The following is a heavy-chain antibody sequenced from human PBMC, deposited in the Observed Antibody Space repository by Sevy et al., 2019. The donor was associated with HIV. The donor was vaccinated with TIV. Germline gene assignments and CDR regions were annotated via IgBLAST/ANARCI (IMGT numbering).Heavy chain of an antibody. CDR1: GFTFSDYT. Sequence: GGSLRLSCAASGFTFSDYTMNWVRQAPGKGLEWVSFISNSGTYIYYADSVKGRFTVSRDNAKSSLYLQMSSLRAEDTAVYYCLRLVGDSYGFFDYWGQGTLVTVSS. CDR3: LRLVGDSYGFFDY. D-gene: IGHD5-18*01. CDR2: ISNSGTYI. V-gene: IGHV3-21*01. J-gene: IGHJ4*02.